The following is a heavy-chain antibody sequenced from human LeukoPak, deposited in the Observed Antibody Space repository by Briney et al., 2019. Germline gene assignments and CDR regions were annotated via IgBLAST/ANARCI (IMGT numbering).Heavy chain of an antibody. V-gene: IGHV3-21*01. CDR2: ISSSSSYI. Sequence: PGGSLRLSXAASGFTFSSYSMNWVRQAPGKGLEWVSSISSSSSYIYYADSVKGRFTISRDNAKNSLYLQMNSLRAEDTAVYYCARNFYYYYYMDVWGKGTTVTVSS. J-gene: IGHJ6*03. CDR1: GFTFSSYS. CDR3: ARNFYYYYYMDV.